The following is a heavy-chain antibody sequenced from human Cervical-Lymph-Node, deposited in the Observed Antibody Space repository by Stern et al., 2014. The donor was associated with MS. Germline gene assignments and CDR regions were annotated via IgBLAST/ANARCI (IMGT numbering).Heavy chain of an antibody. D-gene: IGHD3-22*01. CDR3: AHSSGYYYSDAFDI. J-gene: IGHJ3*02. Sequence: QITLKESGPTLVKPTQTLTLTCTFSGFSLSTSGVGVGWIRQPPGKALEWLALIYWDDDKRYSPSLKIRLTITKDTSKNQVVLTMTNMDPVDTATYYCAHSSGYYYSDAFDIWGQGTMVTVSS. CDR1: GFSLSTSGVG. CDR2: IYWDDDK. V-gene: IGHV2-5*02.